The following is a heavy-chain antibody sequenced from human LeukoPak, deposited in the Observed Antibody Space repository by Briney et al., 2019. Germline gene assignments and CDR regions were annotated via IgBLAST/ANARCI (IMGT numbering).Heavy chain of an antibody. V-gene: IGHV3-33*01. CDR3: VRDRAAILDY. Sequence: GGSLRLSCAASGFTFSSYGMHWVRQAPGKGLEWVAVIWYDRSSQYYADSVKGRFTISRDTSKNTLYLQMNRLRAEDTAVYYCVRDRAAILDYWGQGTLVTVSS. J-gene: IGHJ4*02. CDR1: GFTFSSYG. D-gene: IGHD2-21*01. CDR2: IWYDRSSQ.